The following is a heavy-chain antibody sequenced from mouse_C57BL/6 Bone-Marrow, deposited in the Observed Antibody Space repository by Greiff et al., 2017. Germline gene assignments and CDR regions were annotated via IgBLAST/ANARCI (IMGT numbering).Heavy chain of an antibody. V-gene: IGHV3-6*01. J-gene: IGHJ2*01. Sequence: EVKLQESGPGLVKPSQSLSLTCSVTGYSITSGYYWNWIRQFPGNKLEWMGYISYDGSNNYNPSLKNRISITRDTSKNQFFLKLNSVTTEDTATYYCARGGSYYGSSYGYWGQGTTLTVSS. CDR3: ARGGSYYGSSYGY. D-gene: IGHD1-1*01. CDR2: ISYDGSN. CDR1: GYSITSGYY.